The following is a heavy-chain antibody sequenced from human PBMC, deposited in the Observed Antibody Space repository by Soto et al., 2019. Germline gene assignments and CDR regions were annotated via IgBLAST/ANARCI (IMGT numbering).Heavy chain of an antibody. Sequence: GGSLRLSCAASGFTFSSSGMHWVRQAPGKGLEWLALLWYGGSNKYFADSVKGRFTISRDDSKNTLYLQMNSLRADDTAVYYCASSSIEVAEYFQQWGQGTLVTVSS. CDR2: LWYGGSNK. D-gene: IGHD6-19*01. V-gene: IGHV3-33*01. J-gene: IGHJ1*01. CDR3: ASSSIEVAEYFQQ. CDR1: GFTFSSSG.